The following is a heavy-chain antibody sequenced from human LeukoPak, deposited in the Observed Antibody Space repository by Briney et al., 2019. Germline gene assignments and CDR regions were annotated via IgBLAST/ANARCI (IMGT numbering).Heavy chain of an antibody. Sequence: GASVKVSCKASGYAFTSYAMHWVRQAPGQGLEWMGWINAGNGNTKYSQKFQGRVTITRDTSASTAYMELSSLRSEDTAVYYCAREYSGHLDYWGQGTLVTVSS. CDR2: INAGNGNT. D-gene: IGHD5-12*01. V-gene: IGHV1-3*01. J-gene: IGHJ4*02. CDR3: AREYSGHLDY. CDR1: GYAFTSYA.